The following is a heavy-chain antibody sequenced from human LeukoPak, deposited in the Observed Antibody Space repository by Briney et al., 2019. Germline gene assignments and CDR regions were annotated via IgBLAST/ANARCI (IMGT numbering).Heavy chain of an antibody. V-gene: IGHV3-23*01. D-gene: IGHD3-10*02. CDR2: IINTGTAT. J-gene: IGHJ4*02. Sequence: GGSLRLSCAAPGFTFYNHAMAWVRQAPGKGLEWVSSIINTGTATYYADSVKGRFTISRDNSRNTLVLQMNSLRAEDTALYYCAKDRAYLRRGFDSWGQGTLVTVSS. CDR3: AKDRAYLRRGFDS. CDR1: GFTFYNHA.